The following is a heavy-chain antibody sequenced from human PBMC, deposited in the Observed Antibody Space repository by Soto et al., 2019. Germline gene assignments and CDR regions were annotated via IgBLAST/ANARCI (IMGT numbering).Heavy chain of an antibody. Sequence: GGSLRLSCAASGFTFNNYAMSWFRQAPGKGLEWASVISGSGVTTYYADSVKGRFTISRDNSKNTLYLQMNSLRAEDTAVYYCAKEGADIVVAVGHYQYGMDVWGQGTTVTVSS. CDR2: ISGSGVTT. CDR1: GFTFNNYA. J-gene: IGHJ6*02. D-gene: IGHD2-2*01. CDR3: AKEGADIVVAVGHYQYGMDV. V-gene: IGHV3-23*01.